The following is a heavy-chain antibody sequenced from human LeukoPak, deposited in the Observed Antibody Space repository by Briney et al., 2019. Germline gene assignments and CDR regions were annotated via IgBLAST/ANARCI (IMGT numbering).Heavy chain of an antibody. J-gene: IGHJ4*02. D-gene: IGHD3-16*01. CDR2: ISSGSSYI. Sequence: GGSLRLSCAASGFTFSSYSMNWVRQAPGKGLEWVSSISSGSSYIYYADSVKGRFTISRDTSKNSLYLQMNSLRPEDTAVFYCARIRGGPIDYWGQGTLVTVSS. V-gene: IGHV3-21*01. CDR3: ARIRGGPIDY. CDR1: GFTFSSYS.